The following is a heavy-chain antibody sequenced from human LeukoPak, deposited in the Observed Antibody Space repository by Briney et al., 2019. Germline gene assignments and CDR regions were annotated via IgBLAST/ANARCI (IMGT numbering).Heavy chain of an antibody. D-gene: IGHD3-10*01. CDR2: ISGSGSGT. V-gene: IGHV3-23*01. CDR1: GFTFSDYY. CDR3: AKGITMVRGVIVFRWGRFDY. J-gene: IGHJ4*02. Sequence: GGSLRLSCAASGFTFSDYYMSWIRQAPGKGLEWVSGISGSGSGTYYPDSVKGRFTISRDNSKNTLYLQMNSLRAEDTAVYYCAKGITMVRGVIVFRWGRFDYWGQGTLVTVSS.